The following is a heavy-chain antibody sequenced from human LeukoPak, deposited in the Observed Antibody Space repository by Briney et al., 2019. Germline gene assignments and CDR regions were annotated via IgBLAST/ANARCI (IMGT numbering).Heavy chain of an antibody. CDR1: GFTFSDYY. Sequence: GGSLRLSCAASGFTFSDYYMSWIRQAPGKGLEWVSYISSSGSTIYYADSVKGRFTISRDNAKNSLYLQMNSLRAEDTAVYYCARDHLYGSGSYYFDYWGQGTLVTVSS. V-gene: IGHV3-11*04. D-gene: IGHD3-10*01. CDR2: ISSSGSTI. CDR3: ARDHLYGSGSYYFDY. J-gene: IGHJ4*02.